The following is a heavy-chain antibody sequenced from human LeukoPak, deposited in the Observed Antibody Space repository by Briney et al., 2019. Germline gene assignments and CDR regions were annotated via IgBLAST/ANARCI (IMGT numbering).Heavy chain of an antibody. J-gene: IGHJ4*02. CDR3: ARYPSPYQLLLYYFDY. D-gene: IGHD2-2*01. CDR2: IWYDGSNK. V-gene: IGHV3-33*01. Sequence: PGGSLRLSCAASGFTFSSYGMHWVRQAPGKGLEWVAVIWYDGSNKYYADSVKGRFTISRDNSKNTLYLQMNRLRAEDTAVYYCARYPSPYQLLLYYFDYWGQGTLVTVSS. CDR1: GFTFSSYG.